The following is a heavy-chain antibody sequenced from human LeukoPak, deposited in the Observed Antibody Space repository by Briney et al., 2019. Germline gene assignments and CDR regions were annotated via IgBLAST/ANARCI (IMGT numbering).Heavy chain of an antibody. CDR2: INHSGST. CDR3: ARHEVAGTNWFDP. V-gene: IGHV4-34*01. D-gene: IGHD6-19*01. J-gene: IGHJ5*02. CDR1: GGSVSGYY. Sequence: SETLSLTCAVSGGSVSGYYWSWIRQPPGKGLEWIGEINHSGSTNYNPSLKSRVTISVDTSKNQFSLKLSSVTAADTAVYYCARHEVAGTNWFDPWGQGTLVTVSS.